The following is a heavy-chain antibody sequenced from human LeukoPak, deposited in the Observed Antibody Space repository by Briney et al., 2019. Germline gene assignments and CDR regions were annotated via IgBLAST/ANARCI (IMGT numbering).Heavy chain of an antibody. CDR3: AKEDYYASGDAFDL. CDR2: ISSSDNTI. CDR1: GFTFSEYY. D-gene: IGHD3-10*01. J-gene: IGHJ3*01. Sequence: GGSLRLSCAASGFTFSEYYMGWIRQAPGKGLDWVSFISSSDNTIHYADSVKGRFTISRDNAKNSLFLQMSSLRADDTAVYYCAKEDYYASGDAFDLWGQGTMVTVSS. V-gene: IGHV3-11*04.